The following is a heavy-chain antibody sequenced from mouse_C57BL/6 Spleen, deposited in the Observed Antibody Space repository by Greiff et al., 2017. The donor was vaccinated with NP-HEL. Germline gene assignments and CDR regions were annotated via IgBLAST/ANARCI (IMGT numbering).Heavy chain of an antibody. D-gene: IGHD2-5*01. CDR3: TRRGFYYSNYFDY. V-gene: IGHV1-15*01. CDR1: GYTFTDYE. CDR2: IDPETGGT. Sequence: QVQLQQSGAELVRPGASVTLSCKASGYTFTDYEMHWVKQTPVHGLEWIGAIDPETGGTAYNQKFKGKAILTADKSSSTAYMGLRSRTSEDSAVYYRTRRGFYYSNYFDYWGQGTTLTVSS. J-gene: IGHJ2*01.